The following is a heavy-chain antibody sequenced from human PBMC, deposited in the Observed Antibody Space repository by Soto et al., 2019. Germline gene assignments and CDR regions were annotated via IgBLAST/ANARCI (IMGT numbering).Heavy chain of an antibody. CDR3: AKSGSLDY. CDR1: GYTFISYP. Sequence: VQLVQSGAEVKKPGASERISCKASGYTFISYPIHWVRQAPGQRLECMGWINPANGDTRYSQKFQGRVTITRDTSATTAYMDLNSLIPDDTAIYYCAKSGSLDYWGQGTPITVSS. D-gene: IGHD1-26*01. J-gene: IGHJ4*02. CDR2: INPANGDT. V-gene: IGHV1-3*01.